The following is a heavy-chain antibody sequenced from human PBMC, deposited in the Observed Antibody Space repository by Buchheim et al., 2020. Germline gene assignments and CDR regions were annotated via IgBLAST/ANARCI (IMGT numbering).Heavy chain of an antibody. CDR2: INTATGDT. J-gene: IGHJ4*02. CDR1: GYSFTSFD. D-gene: IGHD2/OR15-2a*01. V-gene: IGHV1-8*01. CDR3: ARDRGFYFPFY. Sequence: QVRLVQSGAEVKKPGASVKVSCKASGYSFTSFDINWVRQATGQGLEWMGGINTATGDTAYAQKFQGRVTLTRDTPITTAYLELGALTSADTAVYYCARDRGFYFPFYWGQGTL.